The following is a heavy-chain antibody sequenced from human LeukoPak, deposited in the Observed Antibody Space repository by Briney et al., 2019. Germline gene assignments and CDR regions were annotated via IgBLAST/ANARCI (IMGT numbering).Heavy chain of an antibody. CDR1: GFTFSSYW. V-gene: IGHV3-74*01. CDR3: ARDKYGGNSNAFDI. J-gene: IGHJ3*02. CDR2: IGTDGSST. D-gene: IGHD4-23*01. Sequence: GVSLRLSCAASGFTFSSYWMHWVRQVPGKGLVWVSRIGTDGSSTTYADYVKGRFTISRDNAKNTLYLQMNSLRAEDTAVYYCARDKYGGNSNAFDIWGQGTLVTVSS.